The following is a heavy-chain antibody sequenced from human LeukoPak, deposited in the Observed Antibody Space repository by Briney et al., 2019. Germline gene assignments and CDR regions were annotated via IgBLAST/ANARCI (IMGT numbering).Heavy chain of an antibody. J-gene: IGHJ4*02. V-gene: IGHV4-4*09. D-gene: IGHD1-14*01. CDR2: IYSSGIT. CDR3: ARRGNQFDY. Sequence: TSETLSLTCTVSGDSISSYYWSWIRQPPGKGLEWIGYIYSSGITNYNPSLKSRVTISTDTSKNQLSLQLTPVTAPDTAVHYCARRGNQFDYWGQGTLVTVSS. CDR1: GDSISSYY.